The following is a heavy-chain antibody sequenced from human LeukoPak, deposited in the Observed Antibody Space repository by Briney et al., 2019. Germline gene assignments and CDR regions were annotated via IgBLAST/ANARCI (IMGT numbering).Heavy chain of an antibody. J-gene: IGHJ4*02. Sequence: GASVKVSCKASGYTFTSYYMHWVRQAPGQGLEWMGIINPSGGSTSYAQKFQGRVTMTRDTSISTAYMELRRLGSDDTAVYYCAREGDNSGYQPFDYWGQGTLITVSS. V-gene: IGHV1-46*01. CDR1: GYTFTSYY. CDR3: AREGDNSGYQPFDY. CDR2: INPSGGST. D-gene: IGHD3-22*01.